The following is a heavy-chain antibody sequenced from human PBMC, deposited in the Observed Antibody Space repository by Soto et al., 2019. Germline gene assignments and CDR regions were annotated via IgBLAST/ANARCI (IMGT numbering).Heavy chain of an antibody. J-gene: IGHJ4*02. Sequence: EVQLVESGGGSVQPGGSLRLSCGASGFTFSTFSMNWVRQAPGRGLEWISYISGGGRPISYADSVKGRFTISRDNAKNSLYLQTDSLTDEDTAVYYCARDLGWAFDSWGQGTLVTVSS. CDR3: ARDLGWAFDS. CDR2: ISGGGRPI. CDR1: GFTFSTFS. D-gene: IGHD6-19*01. V-gene: IGHV3-48*02.